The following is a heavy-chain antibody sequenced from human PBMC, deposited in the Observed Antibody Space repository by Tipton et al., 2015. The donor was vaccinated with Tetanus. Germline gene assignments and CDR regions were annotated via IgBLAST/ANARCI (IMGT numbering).Heavy chain of an antibody. D-gene: IGHD3/OR15-3a*01. Sequence: QLVQSGAEMKKPGASVKVSCKASGYTFTGYYIYWVRQAPGQGLEWMGWIDPNSGGTVYAQKFQGRVPMTRDTSISTAYMELRSLRSDDTAVYYCARGRGLGPHEYFEHWGQGTLVTVSS. J-gene: IGHJ5*02. CDR1: GYTFTGYY. CDR3: ARGRGLGPHEYFEH. V-gene: IGHV1-2*02. CDR2: IDPNSGGT.